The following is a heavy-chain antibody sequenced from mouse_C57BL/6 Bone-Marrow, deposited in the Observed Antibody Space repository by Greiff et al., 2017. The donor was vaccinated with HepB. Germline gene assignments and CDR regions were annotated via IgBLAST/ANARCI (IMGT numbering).Heavy chain of an antibody. Sequence: EVNVVESGGGLVQSGRSLRLSCATSGFTFSDFYMEWVRQAPGKGLEWIAASRNKANDYTTEYSASVKGRFIVSRDTSQSILYLQMNALRAEDTAMYYCARDAWGLLRDWYFDVWGTGTTVTVSS. CDR2: SRNKANDYTT. V-gene: IGHV7-1*01. CDR1: GFTFSDFY. J-gene: IGHJ1*03. CDR3: ARDAWGLLRDWYFDV. D-gene: IGHD2-3*01.